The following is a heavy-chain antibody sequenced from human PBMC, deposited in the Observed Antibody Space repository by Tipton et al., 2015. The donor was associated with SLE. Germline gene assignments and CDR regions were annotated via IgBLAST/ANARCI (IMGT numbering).Heavy chain of an antibody. CDR1: GGSVNSGSYY. V-gene: IGHV4-61*01. Sequence: TLSLTCTVSGGSVNSGSYYWSWIRQPPGKGLEWIGYIYYSGSTNYNPSLKSRLTISLDTSKNQFSLKLTSVTPADTAVYYCARAPLFGVVTARGPFDYWGQGTLVTVSS. D-gene: IGHD3-3*01. J-gene: IGHJ4*02. CDR3: ARAPLFGVVTARGPFDY. CDR2: IYYSGST.